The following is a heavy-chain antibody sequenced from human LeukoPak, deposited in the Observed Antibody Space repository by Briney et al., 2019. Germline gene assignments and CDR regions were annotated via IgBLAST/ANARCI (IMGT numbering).Heavy chain of an antibody. CDR2: ISAYNGNT. CDR1: GYTFTSYG. Sequence: GASVKVSCKASGYTFTSYGISWVRQAPGQGLEWMGWISAYNGNTNYARKLQGRVTMTTDTSTSTAYMELRSLRSDDTAVYYCARGSLLWFGELFHWFDPWGQGTLVTVSS. V-gene: IGHV1-18*01. J-gene: IGHJ5*02. CDR3: ARGSLLWFGELFHWFDP. D-gene: IGHD3-10*01.